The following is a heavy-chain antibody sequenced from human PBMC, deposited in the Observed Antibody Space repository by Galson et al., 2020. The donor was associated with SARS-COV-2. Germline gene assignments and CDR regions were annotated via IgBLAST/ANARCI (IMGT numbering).Heavy chain of an antibody. CDR2: ISSSSSYI. V-gene: IGHV3-21*01. CDR1: GFTFSSYS. J-gene: IGHJ4*02. D-gene: IGHD3-3*01. CDR3: ARDQYYDFWSGYYPPDY. Sequence: GGSLRLSCAASGFTFSSYSMNWVRQAPGKGLEWVSSISSSSSYIYYADSVKGRFTISRDNAKNSLYLQMNSLRAEDTAVYYCARDQYYDFWSGYYPPDYWGQGTLVTVSS.